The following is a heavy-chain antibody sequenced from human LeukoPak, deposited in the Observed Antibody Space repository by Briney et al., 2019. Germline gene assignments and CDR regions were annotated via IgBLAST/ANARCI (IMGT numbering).Heavy chain of an antibody. CDR1: GFTFSNAW. J-gene: IGHJ4*02. CDR2: IKSKTDGGTT. CDR3: TTEEITMIVVVS. V-gene: IGHV3-15*01. Sequence: GGSLRLSCAASGFTFSNAWRSWVRQAPGKGLEWVGRIKSKTDGGTTDYAAPVKGRFTISRDDSKNTLYLQMNSLKTEDTVVYYCTTEEITMIVVVSWGQGTLVTVSS. D-gene: IGHD3-22*01.